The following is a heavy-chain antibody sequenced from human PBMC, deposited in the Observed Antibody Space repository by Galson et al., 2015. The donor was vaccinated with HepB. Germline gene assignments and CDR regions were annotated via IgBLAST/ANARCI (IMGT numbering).Heavy chain of an antibody. CDR3: ARDWRPGGGEVVVLALFDY. Sequence: SLRLSCAASGFTFSTYSMGWVRQAPGKGLEWVSSISSSSKYRYYADSVRGRFTISRDNAKNSLYLQMNSLRAEDTAMYYCARDWRPGGGEVVVLALFDYWGQGTLVTVSS. V-gene: IGHV3-21*01. D-gene: IGHD3-22*01. CDR2: ISSSSKYR. CDR1: GFTFSTYS. J-gene: IGHJ4*02.